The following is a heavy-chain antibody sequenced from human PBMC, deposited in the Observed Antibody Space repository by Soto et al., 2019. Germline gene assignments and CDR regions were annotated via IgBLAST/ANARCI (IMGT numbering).Heavy chain of an antibody. D-gene: IGHD7-27*01. CDR1: GFTFSSYA. CDR2: ISYDGSNK. V-gene: IGHV3-30-3*01. CDR3: ARTGVGDDAVDI. J-gene: IGHJ3*02. Sequence: QVQLVESGGGVLQPGRSLRLSCAASGFTFSSYAMHWVRQAPGQGLEWVAVISYDGSNKYYADSVKGRFTIARDNAKKTLYLEMNSLRAEDTAVDYWARTGVGDDAVDIWGQGTIVTVSS.